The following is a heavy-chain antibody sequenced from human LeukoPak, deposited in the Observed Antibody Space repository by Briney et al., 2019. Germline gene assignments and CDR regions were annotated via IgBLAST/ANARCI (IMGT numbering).Heavy chain of an antibody. Sequence: SETLSLTCTVSGGSISSYYWSWIRQPPGKGLEWIGYIYYSGSTNYNPSLKSRVTISVDTSKNQVSLKLSSVTAAATAVYYCARERYSSSWEPDYFDYWGQGTLVTVSS. V-gene: IGHV4-59*01. CDR2: IYYSGST. CDR1: GGSISSYY. CDR3: ARERYSSSWEPDYFDY. D-gene: IGHD6-13*01. J-gene: IGHJ4*02.